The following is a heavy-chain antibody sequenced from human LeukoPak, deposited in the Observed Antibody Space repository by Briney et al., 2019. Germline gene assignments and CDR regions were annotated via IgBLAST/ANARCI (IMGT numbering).Heavy chain of an antibody. CDR2: ISSSSSYI. Sequence: AGSLTLSCAASGFTFISYSMNWVRQAPGKGLEWVSSISSSSSYIYYADSVKGRFTISRDNAKNSLYLQMNSLRAEDTAVYYCARDSVPLEPILTGYYFYYGMDVWGKGTTVTVSS. V-gene: IGHV3-21*01. D-gene: IGHD3-9*01. J-gene: IGHJ6*04. CDR3: ARDSVPLEPILTGYYFYYGMDV. CDR1: GFTFISYS.